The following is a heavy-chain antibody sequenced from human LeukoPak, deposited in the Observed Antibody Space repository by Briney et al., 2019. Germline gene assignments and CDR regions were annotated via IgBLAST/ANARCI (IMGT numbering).Heavy chain of an antibody. J-gene: IGHJ4*02. CDR1: GGPLGVYY. CDR3: AGPGAGDLDY. CDR2: INHSGST. D-gene: IGHD3-10*01. V-gene: IGHV4-34*01. Sequence: PSETLSLTCAVYGGPLGVYYWSWVRQPPGKGLEWIGEINHSGSTNYNPSLKSRVTISVDTSKNHFSLKLSSVTAADTAVYYCAGPGAGDLDYWGQGTLVTVSS.